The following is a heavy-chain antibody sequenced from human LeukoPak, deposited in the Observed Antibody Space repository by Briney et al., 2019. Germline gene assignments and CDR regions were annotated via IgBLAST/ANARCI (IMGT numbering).Heavy chain of an antibody. J-gene: IGHJ4*02. D-gene: IGHD1-26*01. Sequence: GRSLRLSCAASGFTLSSYWMSWVRQAPGKGLEWVANIKYDGSGKYYADSVKGRFTISRDDAKNSLYLEMNRLRVEDTAVYYCARDLFSGSYQEDFWGQGTLVTISS. CDR3: ARDLFSGSYQEDF. CDR1: GFTLSSYW. V-gene: IGHV3-7*01. CDR2: IKYDGSGK.